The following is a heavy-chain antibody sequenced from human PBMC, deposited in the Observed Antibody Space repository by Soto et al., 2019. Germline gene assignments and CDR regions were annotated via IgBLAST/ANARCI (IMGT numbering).Heavy chain of an antibody. CDR1: GFTFSSYD. Sequence: PGGSLRLSCAASGFTFSSYDLSWVRQAPGKGPEWVSAISGSGGSTYYADSVKGRFTISRDNSKNTLYLQMNSLGAEDTAVYYCAKVHLYDFWSGTVFDYWGQGTLVTVSS. D-gene: IGHD3-3*01. J-gene: IGHJ4*02. V-gene: IGHV3-23*01. CDR3: AKVHLYDFWSGTVFDY. CDR2: ISGSGGST.